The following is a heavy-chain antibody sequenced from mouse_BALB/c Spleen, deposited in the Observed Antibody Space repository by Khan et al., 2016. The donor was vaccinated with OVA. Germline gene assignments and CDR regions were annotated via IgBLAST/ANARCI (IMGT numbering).Heavy chain of an antibody. CDR3: ARGTFDY. CDR2: IDPFNGGN. J-gene: IGHJ3*01. V-gene: IGHV1-34*01. CDR1: GYSFTTYY. D-gene: IGHD3-3*01. Sequence: VQLQQPGPELMKPGASVKISCKASGYSFTTYYMHWVKQSHGKSLEWIGYIDPFNGGNDYNQKFRGKATLTVAKSSSTAYMHLSSLTSEDSAVYYCARGTFDYWGQGTLVTVSA.